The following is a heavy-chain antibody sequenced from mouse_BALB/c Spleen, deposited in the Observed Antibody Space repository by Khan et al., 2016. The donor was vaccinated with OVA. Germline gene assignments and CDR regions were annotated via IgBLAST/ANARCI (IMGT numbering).Heavy chain of an antibody. J-gene: IGHJ3*01. CDR2: ISYSGST. CDR3: AAGFAY. Sequence: EVQLQESGPGLVKPSQSLSLTCTVTGYSITSDYAWNWIRQFPGNKLEWMGYISYSGSTSYNPSLKSRISITRDTSKNQFFLQLNSVTTEDTATCYCAAGFAYWGQGTLVTVSA. CDR1: GYSITSDYA. V-gene: IGHV3-2*02.